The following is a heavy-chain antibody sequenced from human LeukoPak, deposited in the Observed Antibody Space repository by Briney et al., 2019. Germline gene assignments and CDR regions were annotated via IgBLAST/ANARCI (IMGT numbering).Heavy chain of an antibody. D-gene: IGHD3-22*01. Sequence: PGGSLRLSCAASGFTFSSYGMHWVRQAPGKGLEWVAVISYDGSNKYYADSVKGRFTISRDNSKNTLYLQMNSLRAEDTAVYYCAKDRPDYYDSSGYYLRGYFDHWGQGTLVTVSS. CDR3: AKDRPDYYDSSGYYLRGYFDH. CDR2: ISYDGSNK. CDR1: GFTFSSYG. V-gene: IGHV3-30*18. J-gene: IGHJ4*02.